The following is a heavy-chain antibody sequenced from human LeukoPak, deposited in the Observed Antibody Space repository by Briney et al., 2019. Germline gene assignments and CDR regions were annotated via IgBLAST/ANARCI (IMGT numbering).Heavy chain of an antibody. D-gene: IGHD3-22*01. CDR2: IYYSGST. V-gene: IGHV4-59*01. CDR1: GGSISSYY. CDR3: ARGNYDSSGYYQFDI. Sequence: PSETLSLTCTVSGGSISSYYWSWIRQPPGKGLEWIGYIYYSGSTNYNPSHKSRVTISVDTSKNQFSLKLSSVTAADTAVYYCARGNYDSSGYYQFDIWGQGTMVTVSS. J-gene: IGHJ3*02.